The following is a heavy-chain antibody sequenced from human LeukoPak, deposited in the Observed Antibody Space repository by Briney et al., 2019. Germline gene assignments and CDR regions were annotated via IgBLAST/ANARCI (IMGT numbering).Heavy chain of an antibody. CDR1: GYTFTSYD. CDR2: ISTYNGNT. Sequence: ASVKVSCKASGYTFTSYDINWVRQAPGQGLEWMGWISTYNGNTNYAQKLQGRVTMTTDTFTSTAYMELRSLRSDDTAVYYCARDRYCSSTSCYTPDDAFDIWGQGTMVTVSS. D-gene: IGHD2-2*02. J-gene: IGHJ3*02. V-gene: IGHV1-18*01. CDR3: ARDRYCSSTSCYTPDDAFDI.